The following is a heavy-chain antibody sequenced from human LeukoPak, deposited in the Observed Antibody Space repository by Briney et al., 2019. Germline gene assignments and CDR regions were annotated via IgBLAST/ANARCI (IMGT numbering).Heavy chain of an antibody. V-gene: IGHV3-53*01. CDR2: IYSGGST. CDR3: ARDVAVAGTGAFDI. Sequence: GGSLRLSCAASGFTVSSNYMSWVRQAPGKGLEWVSVIYSGGSTYYADSVKGRFTISRDNSKNTLYLQMNSLRAEDTAVYYRARDVAVAGTGAFDIWGQGTMVTVSS. D-gene: IGHD6-19*01. J-gene: IGHJ3*02. CDR1: GFTVSSNY.